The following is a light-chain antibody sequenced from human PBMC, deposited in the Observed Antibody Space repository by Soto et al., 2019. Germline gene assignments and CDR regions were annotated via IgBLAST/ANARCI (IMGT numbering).Light chain of an antibody. V-gene: IGLV2-14*01. CDR2: DVS. CDR1: SSDVGAYDF. CDR3: SSYASTSTGV. Sequence: QSALTQPPSLSGSPGQSITISCTGASSDVGAYDFVSWYQQHPSKAPKLMIFDVSNRPSGVSNRFSGSKSGNTASLTISGLQAEDEADYYCSSYASTSTGVFGTGTKLTVL. J-gene: IGLJ1*01.